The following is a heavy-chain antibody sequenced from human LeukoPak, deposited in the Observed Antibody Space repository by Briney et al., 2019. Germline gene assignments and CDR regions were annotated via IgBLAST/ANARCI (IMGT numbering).Heavy chain of an antibody. Sequence: VSVKVSCMASGYTFARHGITWVRQAPGQGLEWMGWVSPYNDNTNYAQKLQGRVTMTTDTSTSTAYMELRSLRSDDTAVYYCARDEYYYDSSGYYSPYYFDYWGQGTLVTVSS. CDR2: VSPYNDNT. CDR3: ARDEYYYDSSGYYSPYYFDY. V-gene: IGHV1-18*01. J-gene: IGHJ4*02. D-gene: IGHD3-22*01. CDR1: GYTFARHG.